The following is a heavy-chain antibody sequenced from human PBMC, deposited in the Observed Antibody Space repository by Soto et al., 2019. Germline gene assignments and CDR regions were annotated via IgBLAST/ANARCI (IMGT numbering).Heavy chain of an antibody. Sequence: GGSLTLSCSASGFTFSSYAMSWVRQAQGKGLEWVSAISGSGGSTYYADSVKGRFTISRDNSKNTLYLQMNSLRAEDTAVYYCAKDLGYCSGGSCYGGNWFDPWGQGTLVTVSS. CDR3: AKDLGYCSGGSCYGGNWFDP. CDR1: GFTFSSYA. J-gene: IGHJ5*02. D-gene: IGHD2-15*01. CDR2: ISGSGGST. V-gene: IGHV3-23*01.